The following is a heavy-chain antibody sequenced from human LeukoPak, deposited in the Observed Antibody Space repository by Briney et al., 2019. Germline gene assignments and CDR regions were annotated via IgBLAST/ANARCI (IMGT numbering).Heavy chain of an antibody. Sequence: SETLSLTCAVYGGSFSGYYWSWIRQPPGKGLEWIGEINHSGSTNYNPSLKSRVTISVDTSKNQFSLKLSSVTAADTAVYYCAREALGVVPAATGTFFDYWGQGTLVTVSS. CDR2: INHSGST. V-gene: IGHV4-34*01. D-gene: IGHD2-2*01. CDR1: GGSFSGYY. J-gene: IGHJ4*02. CDR3: AREALGVVPAATGTFFDY.